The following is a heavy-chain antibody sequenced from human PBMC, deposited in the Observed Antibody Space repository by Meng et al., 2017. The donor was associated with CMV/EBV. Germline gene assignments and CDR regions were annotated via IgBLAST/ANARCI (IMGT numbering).Heavy chain of an antibody. CDR2: IYYSGST. CDR1: GCSVSSGRYY. D-gene: IGHD2/OR15-2a*01. Sequence: SETLSLTCTVSGCSVSSGRYYWSWIRQPPGKGLEWIGYIYYSGSTNYNPSLKSRVTISVDTSKHQFSLMLSSVTAADTAVYYCAGVIVLRWRLFDYWGQGTLVTVSS. V-gene: IGHV4-61*01. J-gene: IGHJ4*02. CDR3: AGVIVLRWRLFDY.